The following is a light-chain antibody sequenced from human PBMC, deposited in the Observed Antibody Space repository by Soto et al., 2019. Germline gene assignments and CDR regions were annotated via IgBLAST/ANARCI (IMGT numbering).Light chain of an antibody. V-gene: IGKV2-28*01. CDR2: DAS. J-gene: IGKJ1*01. CDR3: QQCSFSPRT. CDR1: QSLLHSNGYNY. Sequence: DIVMTQSPLSLPVTPGEPASISCRSSQSLLHSNGYNYLDWYLQKPGQAPRLLIYDASIRADGIPDRFSGSGSETDFTLTISRLEPEDSAVYYCQQCSFSPRTFGQGTKVE.